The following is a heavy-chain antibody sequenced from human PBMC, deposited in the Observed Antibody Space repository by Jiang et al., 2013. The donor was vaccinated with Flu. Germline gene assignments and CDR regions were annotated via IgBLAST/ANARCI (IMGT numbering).Heavy chain of an antibody. CDR3: ARWTSGSLGH. CDR2: IYSSGLT. J-gene: IGHJ4*02. V-gene: IGHV4-61*02. Sequence: LVKPSETLSLTCTVSGDSISISAAFWSWVRQPAGEGLEWIGRIYSSGLTNYNPSLKSRVTMSVDTSRNQFSLKLTSMTAADAAVYYCARWTSGSLGHWGQGTLVTVSS. D-gene: IGHD3-22*01. CDR1: GDSISISAAF.